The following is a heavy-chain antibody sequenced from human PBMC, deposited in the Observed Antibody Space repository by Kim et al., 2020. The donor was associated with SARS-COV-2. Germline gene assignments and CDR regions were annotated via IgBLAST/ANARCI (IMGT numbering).Heavy chain of an antibody. V-gene: IGHV1-69*04. CDR2: IIPILGIA. Sequence: SVKVSCKASGGTFSSYAISWVRQAPGQGLEWMGRIIPILGIANYAQKFQGRVTITADKSTSTAYMELSSLRSEDTAVYYCARGGEYSSGMYNWFDPWGQGTLVTVSS. CDR3: ARGGEYSSGMYNWFDP. D-gene: IGHD6-19*01. CDR1: GGTFSSYA. J-gene: IGHJ5*02.